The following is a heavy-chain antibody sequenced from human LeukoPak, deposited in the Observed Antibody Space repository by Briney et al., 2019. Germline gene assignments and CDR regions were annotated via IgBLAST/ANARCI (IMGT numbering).Heavy chain of an antibody. Sequence: GGSLRLSCAASGFSFSTYWMSWVRQAPGERLEWVANIKQDGSEKYYVDSVKGRFTISRDNAKNSLYLQMNSLRAEDTAVYYCARAGNWNDGGYFDYWGQGTLVTVSS. CDR2: IKQDGSEK. CDR1: GFSFSTYW. D-gene: IGHD1-20*01. CDR3: ARAGNWNDGGYFDY. J-gene: IGHJ4*02. V-gene: IGHV3-7*01.